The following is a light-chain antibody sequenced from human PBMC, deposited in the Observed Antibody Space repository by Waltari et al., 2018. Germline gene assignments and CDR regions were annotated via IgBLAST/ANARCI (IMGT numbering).Light chain of an antibody. CDR2: GAS. V-gene: IGKV3-15*01. CDR1: PSVTTN. J-gene: IGKJ1*01. CDR3: QQYEKWPRT. Sequence: EIVMTQTPATLSVSPAESATLFCRSSPSVTTNLPCYVQKPGQAPRLLIYGASARATGGPARVTGGGYGTEFTLTISSLQSEDFAVYYCQQYEKWPRTFGQGTKVEIK.